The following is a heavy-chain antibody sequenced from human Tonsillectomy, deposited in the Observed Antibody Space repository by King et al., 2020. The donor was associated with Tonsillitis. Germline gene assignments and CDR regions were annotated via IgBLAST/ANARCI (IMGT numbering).Heavy chain of an antibody. J-gene: IGHJ4*02. CDR3: AKEYYYGSDN. Sequence: VQLVESGGGVVQPGRSLRLSCAASGFTFSSYGMHWVRQAPGKGLEWVAIISYDGSNKNYADSVKGRFTISRDNSKNTLYLQMNSLRAEDTAVYYCAKEYYYGSDNWGQGTLVTVSS. V-gene: IGHV3-30*18. D-gene: IGHD3-10*01. CDR2: ISYDGSNK. CDR1: GFTFSSYG.